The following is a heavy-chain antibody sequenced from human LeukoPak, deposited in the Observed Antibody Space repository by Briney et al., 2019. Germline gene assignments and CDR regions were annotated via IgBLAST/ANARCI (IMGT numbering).Heavy chain of an antibody. CDR2: ISYDGSNK. Sequence: GGSLRLSCAASGITFSSYGIHWVRQAPGKGLEWVAVISYDGSNKYYADSVKGRFTISRDNSKNTLYLQMNSLRAVDTAVYYCARGSYYYGSENYYKGIYYWGQGTLVTVSS. CDR3: ARGSYYYGSENYYKGIYY. V-gene: IGHV3-30*03. D-gene: IGHD3-10*01. J-gene: IGHJ4*02. CDR1: GITFSSYG.